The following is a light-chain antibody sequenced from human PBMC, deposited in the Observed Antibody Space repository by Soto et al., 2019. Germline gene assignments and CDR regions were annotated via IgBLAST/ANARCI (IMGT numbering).Light chain of an antibody. CDR3: QQFKT. CDR1: QSISSW. CDR2: DAS. J-gene: IGKJ1*01. V-gene: IGKV1-5*01. Sequence: DIQMTQSPSTLSASVGDRVTITCRASQSISSWLAWYQQKPGKAPKLLIYDASSLESGVPSRFSGSGSGTEFTLTISSLQPDDFATYYCQQFKTFGQGTKV.